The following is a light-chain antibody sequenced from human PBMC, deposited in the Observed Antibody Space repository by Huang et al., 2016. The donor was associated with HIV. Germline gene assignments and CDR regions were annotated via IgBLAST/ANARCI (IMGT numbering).Light chain of an antibody. CDR3: QQHDASSWT. Sequence: EIVLTQSPGTLSLSPGERATLSCRATQSLSSSYFAWYQQKPGQPPRLLIHHTSSRSNGIPDRFSGSGSGTDFALTISRLEPEDFAVYFCQQHDASSWTFGQGTKVEIK. V-gene: IGKV3-20*01. CDR2: HTS. J-gene: IGKJ1*01. CDR1: QSLSSSY.